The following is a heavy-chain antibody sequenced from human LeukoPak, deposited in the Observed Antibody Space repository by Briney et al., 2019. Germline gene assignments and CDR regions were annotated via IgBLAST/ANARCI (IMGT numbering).Heavy chain of an antibody. D-gene: IGHD3-3*01. J-gene: IGHJ4*02. V-gene: IGHV3-7*01. CDR1: GFSFSSYW. CDR2: INPGGSNM. CDR3: VSGFLQWLY. Sequence: GGSLRLYCAASGFSFSSYWMSWVRQAPGKGLQWVANINPGGSNMLYVDSVKGQFTISRDNAKNSLYLQMHNLRAEDTAVYFCVSGFLQWLYWGQGTLVTVSS.